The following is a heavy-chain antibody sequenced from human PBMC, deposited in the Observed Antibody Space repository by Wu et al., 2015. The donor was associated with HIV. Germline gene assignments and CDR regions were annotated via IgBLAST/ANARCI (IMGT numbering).Heavy chain of an antibody. CDR2: VSPYNGNT. V-gene: IGHV1-18*01. D-gene: IGHD6-19*01. CDR1: GYTFINYG. J-gene: IGHJ6*04. CDR3: ARGAVADV. Sequence: QVQLMQSGGEVKRPGASVKVSCKASGYTFINYGIIWVRQVPGQGPEWMGWVSPYNGNTRYGQKFQGRVTMTTETSSTTAYMELRSLRSDDTAVYYCARGAVADVWGKGTTVTVSS.